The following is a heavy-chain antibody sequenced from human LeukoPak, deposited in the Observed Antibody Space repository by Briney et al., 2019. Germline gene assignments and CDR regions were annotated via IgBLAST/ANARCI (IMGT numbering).Heavy chain of an antibody. V-gene: IGHV4-59*01. Sequence: SETLSLTCTVSGDSISSFYLTWIRQPPGKGLEWIGHFHDSEGTKYNPSLKRRAAISEDTSKNQFSLMVNSVTAADTAVYYCARGDPSGRPGIAFDYWGQGTLVTVSS. D-gene: IGHD1-26*01. J-gene: IGHJ4*02. CDR3: ARGDPSGRPGIAFDY. CDR2: FHDSEGT. CDR1: GDSISSFY.